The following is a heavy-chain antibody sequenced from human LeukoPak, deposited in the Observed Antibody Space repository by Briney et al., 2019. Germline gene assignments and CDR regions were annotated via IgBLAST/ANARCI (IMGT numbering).Heavy chain of an antibody. D-gene: IGHD6-13*01. J-gene: IGHJ4*02. CDR1: GFTFKSYW. CDR3: ARDPAAWDY. CDR2: IEAGGTEK. V-gene: IGHV3-7*04. Sequence: GGSLRLSCVASGFTFKSYWMSWVRQAPGKGLEWVANIEAGGTEKYYVDSVKGRFTVSRDNARNSLYLQMSSLRVEDTAVYYCARDPAAWDYWGQGTLVTVSS.